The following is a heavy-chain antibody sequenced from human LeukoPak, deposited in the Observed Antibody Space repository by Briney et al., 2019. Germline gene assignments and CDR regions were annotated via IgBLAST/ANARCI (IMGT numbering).Heavy chain of an antibody. CDR1: GFTFSNYE. J-gene: IGHJ4*02. CDR2: ISSSGNTI. CDR3: AKNYGY. Sequence: XGSLRLSCAASGFTFSNYEMNWVRQAXGKGLEWVSFISSSGNTIYYADSVKGRFTISRDNAKNSLYLQMNSLRAEDTAVYYCAKNYGYWGQGTLVTVSS. V-gene: IGHV3-48*03.